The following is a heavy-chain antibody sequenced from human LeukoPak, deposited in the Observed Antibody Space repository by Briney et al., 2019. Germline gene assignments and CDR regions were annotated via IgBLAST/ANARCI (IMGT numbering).Heavy chain of an antibody. Sequence: SQTLSLTCTVSGGSISSGVYYWTWIRQPPGKGLEWIGYIYYSGSTNYNPSLKTRVTISVDTSKKSFSLRLSSVTAADTAVYYCAVRPYYDSSGDFRYWGQGTLVTVSS. CDR3: AVRPYYDSSGDFRY. CDR2: IYYSGST. D-gene: IGHD3-22*01. CDR1: GGSISSGVYY. V-gene: IGHV4-61*03. J-gene: IGHJ4*02.